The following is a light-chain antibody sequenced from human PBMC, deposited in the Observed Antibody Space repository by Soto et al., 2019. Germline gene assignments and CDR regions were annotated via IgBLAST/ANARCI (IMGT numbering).Light chain of an antibody. Sequence: EIVMTPSPATLSVSPGERDTLSCRASQSVSSNFALYQQKPDQAPRLLIYGAATRATGIPARFSGSGSGTEFTLTISSLQSEDFAVYDCQQYNNWPPWTFGQGTKVDIK. CDR1: QSVSSN. J-gene: IGKJ1*01. CDR3: QQYNNWPPWT. CDR2: GAA. V-gene: IGKV3-15*01.